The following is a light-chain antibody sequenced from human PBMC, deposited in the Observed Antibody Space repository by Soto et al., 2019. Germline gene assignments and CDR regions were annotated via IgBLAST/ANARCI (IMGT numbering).Light chain of an antibody. J-gene: IGLJ3*02. CDR1: SSNIGSNY. V-gene: IGLV1-47*01. CDR2: RNN. CDR3: VAWDDSLSGWV. Sequence: QSVLTQPPSASGTPGQRVTISCSGSSSNIGSNYVYWYQQLPGTAPQHLIYRNNQRPSGVPDRFSGSKSGTSASLAISGLRSEDEADYYCVAWDDSLSGWVFGGGTKVTVL.